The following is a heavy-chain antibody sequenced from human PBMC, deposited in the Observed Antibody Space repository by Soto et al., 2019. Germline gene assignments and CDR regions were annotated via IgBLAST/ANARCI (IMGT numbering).Heavy chain of an antibody. CDR2: INPSGGIT. V-gene: IGHV1-46*01. CDR3: ARGISTTRYYYYYGMDV. Sequence: ASLKVSCKASGYTLTSYYLHCVRQAPGQGPEWMGIINPSGGITNDAQKFQDRVTMTSDTSTSTVYMELSSLRSEDTAVYYCARGISTTRYYYYYGMDVWGQGTTVTVSS. D-gene: IGHD2-2*01. CDR1: GYTLTSYY. J-gene: IGHJ6*02.